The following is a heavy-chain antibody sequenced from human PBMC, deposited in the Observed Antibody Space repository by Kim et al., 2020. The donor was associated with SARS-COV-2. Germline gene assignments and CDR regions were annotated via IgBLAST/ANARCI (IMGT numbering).Heavy chain of an antibody. CDR2: ST. D-gene: IGHD6-13*01. V-gene: IGHV4-30-2*05. Sequence: STYYNPSLKSRVTISVDTSKNQFSLKLSSVTAADTAVYYCARGVFFWFDPWGQGTLVTVSS. CDR3: ARGVFFWFDP. J-gene: IGHJ5*02.